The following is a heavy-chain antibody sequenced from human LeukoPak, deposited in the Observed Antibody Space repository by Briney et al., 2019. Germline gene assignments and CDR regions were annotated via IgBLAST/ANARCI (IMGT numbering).Heavy chain of an antibody. CDR1: GFTFSSYS. D-gene: IGHD3-9*01. CDR3: ARDRVLRYFDWLPVDAFDI. J-gene: IGHJ3*02. CDR2: ISSSSSYI. Sequence: GGSLRLSCAASGFTFSSYSMNWVRQAPGKGLEWVSSISSSSSYIYYADSVKGRFTISRDNAKNSLYLQMNSLRAEDTAVYYCARDRVLRYFDWLPVDAFDIWGQGTMVTVSS. V-gene: IGHV3-21*01.